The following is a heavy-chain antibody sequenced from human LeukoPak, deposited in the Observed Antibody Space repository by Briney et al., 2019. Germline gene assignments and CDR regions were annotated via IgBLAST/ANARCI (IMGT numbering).Heavy chain of an antibody. V-gene: IGHV3-23*01. CDR1: GFTFSSYE. CDR2: ISGSGTNT. Sequence: GGSLRLSCAASGFTFSSYEMNWVRQAPGKGLEWVSVISGSGTNTYYADSVKGRFTISRDNSKNTLYLQMNSLRAEDTALYYCVKHSAPVLAAARFDYWGQGNLVTVSS. J-gene: IGHJ4*02. D-gene: IGHD2-2*01. CDR3: VKHSAPVLAAARFDY.